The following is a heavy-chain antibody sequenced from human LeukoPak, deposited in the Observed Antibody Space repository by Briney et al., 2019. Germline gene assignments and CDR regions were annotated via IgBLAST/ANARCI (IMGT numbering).Heavy chain of an antibody. D-gene: IGHD5-24*01. V-gene: IGHV3-21*01. J-gene: IGHJ6*02. CDR3: ARDFVATTPYYGMDV. CDR1: GFTFRRYS. CDR2: ISSSSSYI. Sequence: GGSLRLSCAASGFTFRRYSMNWVRQAPGKGLEWVSSISSSSSYIYYADSVKGRFTISRDNAKNSLYLQMNSLRAEDTAVYYCARDFVATTPYYGMDVWGQGTTVTVSS.